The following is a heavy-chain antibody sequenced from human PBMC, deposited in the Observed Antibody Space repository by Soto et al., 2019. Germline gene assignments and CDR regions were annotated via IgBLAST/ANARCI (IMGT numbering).Heavy chain of an antibody. Sequence: QVQLQESGPGLVKPSQTLSLTCTVSGGSISSGDYYWSWIRQPPGKGLEWIGYIYYSGSTYYNPSLKSRVTISVDTSKNQFSLKLSSVTAADTAVYYCARDSSIAAAGHQFWYFDLWGRGTLVTVSS. D-gene: IGHD6-13*01. CDR2: IYYSGST. J-gene: IGHJ2*01. CDR3: ARDSSIAAAGHQFWYFDL. V-gene: IGHV4-30-4*01. CDR1: GGSISSGDYY.